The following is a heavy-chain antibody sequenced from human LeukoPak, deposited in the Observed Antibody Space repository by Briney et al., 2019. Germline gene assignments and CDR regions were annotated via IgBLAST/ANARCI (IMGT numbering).Heavy chain of an antibody. Sequence: GGSRRLSCAASGFTFSDYYMSWIRQAPGKGLEWVSYISSSGSTIYYADSVKGRFTISRDNAKNSLYMQMNSLRAEDTAVYYCAREASHYYFDYWGQGTLVTVSS. CDR3: AREASHYYFDY. CDR1: GFTFSDYY. J-gene: IGHJ4*02. CDR2: ISSSGSTI. V-gene: IGHV3-11*01.